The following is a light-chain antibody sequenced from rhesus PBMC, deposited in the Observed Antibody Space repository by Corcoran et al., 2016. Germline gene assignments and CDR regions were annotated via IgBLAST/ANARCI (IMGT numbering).Light chain of an antibody. CDR1: QGISSY. J-gene: IGKJ4*01. Sequence: DIQMTQSPSSLSASVGDRVTITCRASQGISSYLAWYQQKPGKAPNLLIYAASTLQSGVPSRFSGSGSGTDFTLTISSLQPGDFATYYCQQHNSYPLTFGGGTKVELK. CDR3: QQHNSYPLT. CDR2: AAS. V-gene: IGKV1-25*01.